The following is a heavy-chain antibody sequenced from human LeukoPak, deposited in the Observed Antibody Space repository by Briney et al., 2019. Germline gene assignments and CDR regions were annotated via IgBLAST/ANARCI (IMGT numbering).Heavy chain of an antibody. D-gene: IGHD5-18*01. Sequence: PGGSLRLSCAASGFTFSSYAMHWVHQAPGKGLEWVAVISYDGSNKYYADSVKGRFTISRDNSKNTLYLQMNSLRAEDTAVYYCARGRKSAMVYYYYGMDVWGKGTTVTVSS. CDR1: GFTFSSYA. CDR2: ISYDGSNK. J-gene: IGHJ6*04. V-gene: IGHV3-30*04. CDR3: ARGRKSAMVYYYYGMDV.